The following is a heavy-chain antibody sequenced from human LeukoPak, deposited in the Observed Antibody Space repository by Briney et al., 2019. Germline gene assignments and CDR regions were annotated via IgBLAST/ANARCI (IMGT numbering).Heavy chain of an antibody. Sequence: GGSLRLSCAASGFTFSSYWMHWVRQVPGKGLVWVSRINNDGSRTNYADSVKGRFTISRDNAKNTVSLQMNSLRVEDTAVYYCARDDAAAGIIFDYWGQGTLVTVSS. CDR1: GFTFSSYW. D-gene: IGHD6-13*01. J-gene: IGHJ4*02. V-gene: IGHV3-74*01. CDR3: ARDDAAAGIIFDY. CDR2: INNDGSRT.